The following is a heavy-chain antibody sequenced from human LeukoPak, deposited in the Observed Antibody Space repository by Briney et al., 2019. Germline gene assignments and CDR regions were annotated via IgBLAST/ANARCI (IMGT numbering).Heavy chain of an antibody. D-gene: IGHD4-17*01. V-gene: IGHV4-59*01. Sequence: SETLSLTCTVSGGSISSYYWSWVRQPPGKGLEWIGYIYYSGSTNYNPSLKSRVTISVDTSKNQFSLKLSSVTAADTAVYYCARGAYGDPTSFDYWGQGTLVTVSS. CDR1: GGSISSYY. J-gene: IGHJ4*02. CDR2: IYYSGST. CDR3: ARGAYGDPTSFDY.